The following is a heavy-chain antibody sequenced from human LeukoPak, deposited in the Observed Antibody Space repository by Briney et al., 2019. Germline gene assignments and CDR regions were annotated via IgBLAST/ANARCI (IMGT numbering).Heavy chain of an antibody. Sequence: ASVKVSCKASGYTFTSSAIHWVRQAPGQRLEWMGWINAGNGNTHYSQEFQGRVTITRDTSASTAYMELGSLRSEDMAVYYCARSHGSGSYYTSWGQGTLVTVSS. V-gene: IGHV1-3*03. CDR1: GYTFTSSA. J-gene: IGHJ5*02. D-gene: IGHD3-10*01. CDR2: INAGNGNT. CDR3: ARSHGSGSYYTS.